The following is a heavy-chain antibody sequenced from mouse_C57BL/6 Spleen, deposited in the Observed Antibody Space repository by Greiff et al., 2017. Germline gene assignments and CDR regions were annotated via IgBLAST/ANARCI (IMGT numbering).Heavy chain of an antibody. J-gene: IGHJ2*01. CDR3: ANGYYFDY. D-gene: IGHD2-2*01. CDR1: GYAFSSSW. Sequence: QVQLKESGPELVKPGASVKISCKASGYAFSSSWMNWVKQRPGKGLEWIGRIYPGDGDTNYNGKFKGKATLTADKSSSTAYMQLSSLTSEDSAVYFCANGYYFDYWGQGTTLTVSS. V-gene: IGHV1-82*01. CDR2: IYPGDGDT.